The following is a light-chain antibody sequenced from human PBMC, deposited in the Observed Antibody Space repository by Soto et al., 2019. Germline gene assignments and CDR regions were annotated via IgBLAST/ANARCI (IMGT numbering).Light chain of an antibody. V-gene: IGLV1-51*01. CDR3: GTWDSSLSVFV. Sequence: QSVLTQPPSVSSAPGQRVTVSCSGSSSNIGNNYVSCYRHLPGTAPELLIYGNNQRPSGIPDRFSGSKSGTSATLGITGLQTGDEADYYCGTWDSSLSVFVFGTGTKVTV. J-gene: IGLJ1*01. CDR1: SSNIGNNY. CDR2: GNN.